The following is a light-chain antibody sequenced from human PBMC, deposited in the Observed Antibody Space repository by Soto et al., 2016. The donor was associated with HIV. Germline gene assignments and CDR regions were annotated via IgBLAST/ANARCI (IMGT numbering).Light chain of an antibody. J-gene: IGLJ2*01. V-gene: IGLV3-1*01. CDR1: ELGHKY. CDR3: QAWDSTTAV. Sequence: SYELTQPPSVSVSPGQTASISCFSDELGHKYVWWYQQKPGHSPLLVMSQNDERPSGIPERFSGSNSGNTATLTITGSQAMDEADYYCQAWDSTTAVFGGGTKLIVL. CDR2: QND.